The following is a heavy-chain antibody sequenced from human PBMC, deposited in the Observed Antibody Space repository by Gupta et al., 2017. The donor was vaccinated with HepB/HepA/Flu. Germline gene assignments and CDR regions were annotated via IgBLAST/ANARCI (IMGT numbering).Heavy chain of an antibody. J-gene: IGHJ4*02. CDR1: GGSFSGYY. D-gene: IGHD4-17*01. CDR3: ARGRGAYGPFDY. Sequence: QVQLQQWGAGLLKPSETLSLTCAVYGGSFSGYYWSWIRQPPGKGLEWIGEINHSGSTNYNPSLKSRVTISVDTSKNQFSLELSSVTAADTAVYYCARGRGAYGPFDYWGQGNLVTVSS. CDR2: INHSGST. V-gene: IGHV4-34*01.